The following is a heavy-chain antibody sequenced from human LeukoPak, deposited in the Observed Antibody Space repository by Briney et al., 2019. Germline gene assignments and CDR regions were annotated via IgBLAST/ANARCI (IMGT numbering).Heavy chain of an antibody. Sequence: GGSLRLSCAASGFTFSNYWMTWVRQAPGKGLEWVAHINQDGSKEYYMDSVKARFTVSRDNAKNSLSLQMNSLRAEDTAVYYCVRDGGVSGYDLLDYWGQGTLVTVSS. D-gene: IGHD5-12*01. V-gene: IGHV3-7*01. J-gene: IGHJ4*02. CDR2: INQDGSKE. CDR1: GFTFSNYW. CDR3: VRDGGVSGYDLLDY.